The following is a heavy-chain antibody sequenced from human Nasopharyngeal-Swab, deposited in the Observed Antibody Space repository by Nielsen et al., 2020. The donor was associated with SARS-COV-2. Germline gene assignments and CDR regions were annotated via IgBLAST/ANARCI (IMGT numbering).Heavy chain of an antibody. D-gene: IGHD1-14*01. J-gene: IGHJ6*02. CDR3: ARPTTLGYYYGMDV. Sequence: WIRQPPGKGLEWIGEINHSGSTNYNPSLKSRVTISVDTSKNQFSPKLSSVTAADTAVYYCARPTTLGYYYGMDVWGQGTTVTVSS. V-gene: IGHV4-34*01. CDR2: INHSGST.